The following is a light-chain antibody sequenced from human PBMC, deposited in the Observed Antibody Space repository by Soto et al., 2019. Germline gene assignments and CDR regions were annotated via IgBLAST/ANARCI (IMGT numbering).Light chain of an antibody. CDR1: QNVRSY. CDR2: ETS. V-gene: IGKV1-39*01. Sequence: DIQMTQSPSSLSASVGDRVTITCRASQNVRSYLNWYQQKPGKAPNLLIYETSTLQSGVPSRFSGDGYGTDFTLSISSLHPEDFATYYCQQTFSTPRTFGQGTKV. CDR3: QQTFSTPRT. J-gene: IGKJ1*01.